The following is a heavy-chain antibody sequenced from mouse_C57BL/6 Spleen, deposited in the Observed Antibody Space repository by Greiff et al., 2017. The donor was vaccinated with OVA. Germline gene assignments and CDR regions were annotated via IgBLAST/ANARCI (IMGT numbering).Heavy chain of an antibody. D-gene: IGHD1-1*01. CDR2: ISSGGDYI. CDR1: GFTFSSYA. CDR3: TRGEDYYGSPFDY. J-gene: IGHJ2*01. Sequence: EVKVVESGEGLVKPGGSLKLSCAASGFTFSSYAMSWVRQTPEKRLEWVAYISSGGDYIYYADTVKGRFTISRDNARNTLYLQMSSLKSEDTAMYYCTRGEDYYGSPFDYWGQGTTLTVSS. V-gene: IGHV5-9-1*02.